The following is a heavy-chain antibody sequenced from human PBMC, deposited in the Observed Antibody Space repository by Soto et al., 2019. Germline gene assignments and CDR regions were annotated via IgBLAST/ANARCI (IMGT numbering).Heavy chain of an antibody. J-gene: IGHJ3*01. CDR3: ARVVDTMVRGVKIGYYV. Sequence: GASVKVSCKASGYTFTSYDINWVRQATGQGLEWMGWMNPNSGNTGYAQKFQGRVTMTRNTSISTAYMELSSLRSEDTAVYYCARVVDTMVRGVKIGYYVWGQGTMVTVSS. CDR2: MNPNSGNT. V-gene: IGHV1-8*01. CDR1: GYTFTSYD. D-gene: IGHD3-10*01.